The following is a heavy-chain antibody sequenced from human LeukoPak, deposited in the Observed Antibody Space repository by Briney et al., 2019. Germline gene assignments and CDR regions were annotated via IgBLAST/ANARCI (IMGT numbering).Heavy chain of an antibody. CDR2: IKQDGSEK. D-gene: IGHD6-19*01. V-gene: IGHV3-7*01. CDR3: ARVGGSGLWRDY. Sequence: QPGGSLRLSCAASGFTFSSYGMHWVRQAPGKGLEWVANIKQDGSEKYYVDSVKGRFTISRDNAKNSLYLQMNSLRAEDTAVYYCARVGGSGLWRDYWGQGTLVTVSS. J-gene: IGHJ4*02. CDR1: GFTFSSYG.